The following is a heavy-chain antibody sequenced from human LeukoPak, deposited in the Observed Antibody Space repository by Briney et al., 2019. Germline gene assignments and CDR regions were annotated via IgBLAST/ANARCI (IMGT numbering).Heavy chain of an antibody. CDR3: AKGDYYGSGSTFKNGMDV. CDR1: GFTFSGYA. V-gene: IGHV3-23*01. Sequence: QPGGSLRLSCTASGFTFSGYAMSWVRQAPGKGLEWVSAVTASAGNTYYADSVKGRFTISRDNSKNTLYLQVNSLRAEDTAVYYCAKGDYYGSGSTFKNGMDVWGQGTTVTVSS. J-gene: IGHJ6*02. D-gene: IGHD3-10*01. CDR2: VTASAGNT.